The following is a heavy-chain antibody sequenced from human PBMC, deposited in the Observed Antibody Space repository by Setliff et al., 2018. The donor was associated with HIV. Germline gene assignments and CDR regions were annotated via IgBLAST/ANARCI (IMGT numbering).Heavy chain of an antibody. Sequence: GGSLRLSCAASGFTFSTYAMSWVRQAPGRGLEWVSAISATTGDTYYADSVKGRFTISADTSKNTLYLQMTRLSAEDTAVYYCARDLDPYFAMAVWGQGTTVTVSS. CDR2: ISATTGDT. CDR3: ARDLDPYFAMAV. CDR1: GFTFSTYA. J-gene: IGHJ6*02. V-gene: IGHV3-23*01.